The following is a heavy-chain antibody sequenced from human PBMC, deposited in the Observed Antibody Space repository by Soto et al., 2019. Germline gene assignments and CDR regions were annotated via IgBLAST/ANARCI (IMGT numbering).Heavy chain of an antibody. CDR3: TTGVAAAGIIYYYYGMDV. J-gene: IGHJ6*02. D-gene: IGHD6-13*01. Sequence: PGGSLRLSCAASGFTFSNAWMSWVRQAPGKGLEWVGRIKSKTDGGTTDYAAPVKGRFTISRDDSKNTLYLQMNSLKTEDTAVYYCTTGVAAAGIIYYYYGMDVWGQGTTVTVS. CDR2: IKSKTDGGTT. CDR1: GFTFSNAW. V-gene: IGHV3-15*01.